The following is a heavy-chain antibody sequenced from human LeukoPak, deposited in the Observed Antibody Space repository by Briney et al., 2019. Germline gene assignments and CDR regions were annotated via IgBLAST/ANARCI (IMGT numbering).Heavy chain of an antibody. D-gene: IGHD3-3*01. V-gene: IGHV1-8*01. J-gene: IGHJ4*02. CDR2: MNPNSGNT. Sequence: VASVKVSCKASGYTFTSYDINCVRQATGQGLEWMGWMNPNSGNTGYAQKFQGRVTMTRNTSISTAYMELSSLRSEDTAVYYCARMEWWPAREEDFDYWGQGTLVTVSS. CDR3: ARMEWWPAREEDFDY. CDR1: GYTFTSYD.